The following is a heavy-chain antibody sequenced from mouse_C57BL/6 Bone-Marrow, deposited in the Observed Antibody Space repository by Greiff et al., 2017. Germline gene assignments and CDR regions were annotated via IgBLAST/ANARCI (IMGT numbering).Heavy chain of an antibody. V-gene: IGHV1-67*01. CDR2: LSTYSGDA. J-gene: IGHJ3*01. CDR3: ARESLDYDMEWFAY. D-gene: IGHD2-4*01. Sequence: QVQLQQSGPELVRPGVSVTISCKGSGYTFTDYAMHWVKQSHAKSLEWIGVLSTYSGDASYNQKFKDKATMPVDKSSSTAYMELARLTSEDSAVYYCARESLDYDMEWFAYWGQGTLVTGSA. CDR1: GYTFTDYA.